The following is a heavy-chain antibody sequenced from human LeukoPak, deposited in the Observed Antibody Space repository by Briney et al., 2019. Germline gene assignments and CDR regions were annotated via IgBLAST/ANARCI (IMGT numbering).Heavy chain of an antibody. CDR3: ATDYPYYYDTDFQH. Sequence: ASVKVSCKASGGTFSRYAISWVRQAPGKGLEWMGGFDPEDGETIYAQKFQGRVTMTEDTSTDTAYMELSSLRSEDTAVYYCATDYPYYYDTDFQHWGQGTLVTVSS. J-gene: IGHJ1*01. CDR1: GGTFSRYA. CDR2: FDPEDGET. V-gene: IGHV1-24*01. D-gene: IGHD3-22*01.